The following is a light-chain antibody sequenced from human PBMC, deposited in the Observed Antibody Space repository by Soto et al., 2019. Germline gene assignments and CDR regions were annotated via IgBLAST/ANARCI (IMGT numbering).Light chain of an antibody. V-gene: IGLV2-23*01. CDR2: EGI. CDR3: CSYAGSTTLV. CDR1: SSDVGGYNL. J-gene: IGLJ2*01. Sequence: QSVLTQPASVSGSPGQSITISCTGTSSDVGGYNLVSWYQQHPGKAPKLMIYEGIKRPSGVSNRFSGSKSGNTASLTISGLQAEDEADYYCCSYAGSTTLVFGGGTQLTVL.